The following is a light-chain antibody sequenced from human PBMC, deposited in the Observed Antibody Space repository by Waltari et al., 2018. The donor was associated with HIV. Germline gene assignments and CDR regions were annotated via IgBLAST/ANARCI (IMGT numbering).Light chain of an antibody. J-gene: IGLJ1*01. CDR1: SSDAAGYNY. V-gene: IGLV2-8*01. Sequence: QSALTQPPSASGSPGQSVTISCTGPSSDAAGYNYVSLYQQHPGKAPKLMIYEVSKRPSGVPDRFSGSKSGNTASLTVSGLQAEDEADYYCSSYAGSNNFVFGTGTKVTVL. CDR2: EVS. CDR3: SSYAGSNNFV.